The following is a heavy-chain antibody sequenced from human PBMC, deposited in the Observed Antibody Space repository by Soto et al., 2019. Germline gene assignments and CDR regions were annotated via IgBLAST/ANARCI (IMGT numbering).Heavy chain of an antibody. D-gene: IGHD5-12*01. Sequence: QVQLVQSGAEVKKPGASVKVSCKASGYTFTSYGINWVRQAPGQGLEWMGWISAYNGNTHYAQKLQGRGTRTRDTSTRTAYMELRSLRSDDTAVYYCARVQSGYDFAYWGEGTLVSVSS. CDR1: GYTFTSYG. CDR2: ISAYNGNT. V-gene: IGHV1-18*01. CDR3: ARVQSGYDFAY. J-gene: IGHJ4*02.